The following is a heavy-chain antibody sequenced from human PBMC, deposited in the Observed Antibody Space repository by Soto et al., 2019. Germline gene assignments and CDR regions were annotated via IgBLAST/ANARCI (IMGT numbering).Heavy chain of an antibody. V-gene: IGHV4-31*03. Sequence: QEQLQESGPGLVKPSQTLSLTCTVSGGSISSGGYYWSWIRQHPGKGMEWIGYIYYSGSTYYNPSLKVRVTISVDTSMNQFSLKLSSVTAADTAVYYCARSPEATVTAFDYWGQGTLVTVSS. CDR1: GGSISSGGYY. D-gene: IGHD4-17*01. CDR3: ARSPEATVTAFDY. J-gene: IGHJ4*02. CDR2: IYYSGST.